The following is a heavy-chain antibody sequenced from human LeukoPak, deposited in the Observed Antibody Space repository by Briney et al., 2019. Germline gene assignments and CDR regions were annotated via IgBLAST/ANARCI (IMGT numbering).Heavy chain of an antibody. Sequence: PGGSLRLSCAASAFTFSSYAMHWVRQAPGKGLEYVSAISSNGGSTYYANSVKGRFTISRDNSKNTLYLQMGSLRAEDMAVYYCARGYDFWSGYWSHSDYWGQGTLVTASS. D-gene: IGHD3-3*01. CDR3: ARGYDFWSGYWSHSDY. J-gene: IGHJ4*02. V-gene: IGHV3-64*01. CDR2: ISSNGGST. CDR1: AFTFSSYA.